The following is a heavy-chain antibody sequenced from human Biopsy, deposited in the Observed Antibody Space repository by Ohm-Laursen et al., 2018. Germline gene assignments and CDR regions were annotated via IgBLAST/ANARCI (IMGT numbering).Heavy chain of an antibody. D-gene: IGHD3-10*01. CDR3: ARHSFGSGRDF. V-gene: IGHV4-39*01. J-gene: IGHJ4*02. CDR1: DGSISSIINY. CDR2: IYHTGIS. Sequence: SETLSLTCTVTDGSISSIINYWGWIRQPLGKGLEWLGSIYHTGISDYNPSLKSRVTISVDTSNNQFSLKLSSLTAADTAVYYCARHSFGSGRDFWGQGTLVTVSS.